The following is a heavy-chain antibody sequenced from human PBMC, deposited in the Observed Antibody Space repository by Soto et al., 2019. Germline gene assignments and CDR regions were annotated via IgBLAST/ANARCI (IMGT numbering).Heavy chain of an antibody. CDR2: ISYDGSNK. Sequence: QVQLVESGGGVVQPGRSLRLSCAASGFTFSSYGMHWVRQAPGKGLEWVAVISYDGSNKYYADSVKGRFTISRDNSKNTLDLKMNSLRAEDRAVYYCAKDFYSGSYYDYWGQGTLVTVSS. J-gene: IGHJ4*02. CDR3: AKDFYSGSYYDY. V-gene: IGHV3-30*18. CDR1: GFTFSSYG. D-gene: IGHD1-26*01.